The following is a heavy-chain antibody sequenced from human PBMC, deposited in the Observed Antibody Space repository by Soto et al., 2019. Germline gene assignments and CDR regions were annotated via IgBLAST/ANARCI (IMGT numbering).Heavy chain of an antibody. CDR1: GYAFTTYG. J-gene: IGHJ4*02. D-gene: IGHD4-17*01. Sequence: QVHLVQSGAEVKKPGASVKVSCQGSGYAFTTYGITWVRQAPGQGLEWMGWISAHNRNTNYAVKLQGRVTVTRDTTTSTAYMELRSLRYDDTAVYYCARGTYGDYWGQGALVTVSS. V-gene: IGHV1-18*01. CDR2: ISAHNRNT. CDR3: ARGTYGDY.